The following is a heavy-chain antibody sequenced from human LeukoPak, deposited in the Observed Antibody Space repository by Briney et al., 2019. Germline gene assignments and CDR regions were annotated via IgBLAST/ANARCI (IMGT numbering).Heavy chain of an antibody. CDR1: GFIFSNHV. Sequence: PPGGSLRLSCAGSGFIFSNHVMSWVRQAPGKGLEWVSVIGAGAGRTNYADSVKGRFTISRDNSKNTLSLQMNSLRAEDTAIYYFARVYNYGFLDYWGQGTLVTVSS. CDR3: ARVYNYGFLDY. CDR2: IGAGAGRT. D-gene: IGHD3/OR15-3a*01. J-gene: IGHJ4*02. V-gene: IGHV3-23*01.